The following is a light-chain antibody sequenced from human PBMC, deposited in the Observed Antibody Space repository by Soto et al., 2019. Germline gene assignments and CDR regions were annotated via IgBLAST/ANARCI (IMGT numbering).Light chain of an antibody. J-gene: IGLJ3*02. CDR3: QSYDSSLSAWV. CDR1: TSNIGANYD. CDR2: GYR. V-gene: IGLV1-40*01. Sequence: QSVLTQPPSVSGAPGQGVTISCTGSTSNIGANYDVHWYQQLPGTAPKLLIYGYRNRPSGVPDRFSGSKSGTSASLAITGLQAEDEADYYCQSYDSSLSAWVFGGGTKVTVL.